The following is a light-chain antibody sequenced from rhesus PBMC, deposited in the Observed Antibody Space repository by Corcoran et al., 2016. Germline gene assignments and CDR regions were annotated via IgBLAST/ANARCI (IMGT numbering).Light chain of an antibody. CDR3: QQYSNWPLT. CDR1: QSVSSN. J-gene: IGKJ4*01. Sequence: EIVMTQSPATLSLSPGERATLSCRASQSVSSNLAWYQQKPGQAPSLLIYGASSRAPGIPDRFSGSGSGTYFTLTISSLEPEDFAVYYCQQYSNWPLTFGGGTKVEIK. V-gene: IGKV3-42*03. CDR2: GAS.